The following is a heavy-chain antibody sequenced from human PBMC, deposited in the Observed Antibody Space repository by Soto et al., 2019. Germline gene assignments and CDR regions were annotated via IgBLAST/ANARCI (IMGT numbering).Heavy chain of an antibody. CDR1: GFTFSDYY. CDR3: VKVGVRCSGGSCYSGLYTMDV. D-gene: IGHD2-15*01. CDR2: ISSSGSTI. V-gene: IGHV3-11*01. J-gene: IGHJ6*02. Sequence: PGGSLRLSCAASGFTFSDYYMSWIRQAPGKGLEWVSYISSSGSTIYYADSVKGRFTISRDNAKNSLYLQMNSPRAEDTAVYYCVKVGVRCSGGSCYSGLYTMDVWGQGTTVTVSS.